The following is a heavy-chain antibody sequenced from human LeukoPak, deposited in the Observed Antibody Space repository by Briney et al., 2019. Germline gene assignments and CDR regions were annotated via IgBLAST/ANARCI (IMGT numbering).Heavy chain of an antibody. CDR1: GFTFSSYS. V-gene: IGHV3-21*01. D-gene: IGHD3-9*01. J-gene: IGHJ3*02. CDR3: ARDRDDILSKGAFDI. Sequence: GGSLRLSCAASGFTFSSYSMNWVRQAPGKGLEWVSSISSSSSYIYYADSVKGRFTISRDNAKNSLYLQMNSLRAEDTAVYYCARDRDDILSKGAFDIWGQGTMVTVSS. CDR2: ISSSSSYI.